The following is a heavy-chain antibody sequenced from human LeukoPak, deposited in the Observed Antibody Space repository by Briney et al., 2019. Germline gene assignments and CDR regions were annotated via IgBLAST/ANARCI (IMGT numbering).Heavy chain of an antibody. J-gene: IGHJ4*02. Sequence: PGGSLRLSCAASVFAVRSNYMSWVRQAPGKGLERGSIIYICGSTYCANSVKGRYAISRENSKNTLYLQINSLRAEDTAVYFCVRVGYSYGYGDWNHFDYWGQGTLVTVSS. CDR1: VFAVRSNY. CDR2: IYICGST. CDR3: VRVGYSYGYGDWNHFDY. V-gene: IGHV3-66*03. D-gene: IGHD5-18*01.